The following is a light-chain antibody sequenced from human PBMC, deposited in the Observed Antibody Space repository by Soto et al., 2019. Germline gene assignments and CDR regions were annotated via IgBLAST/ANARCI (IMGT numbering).Light chain of an antibody. J-gene: IGLJ2*01. CDR3: QTWGTGIKV. CDR2: LNSDGSH. Sequence: QAVVTQSPSASASLGASVTRTCTLSSGHSSYAIAWHQPQPEKGPRYLMKLNSDGSHSKGDGIPDRFSGSSSGAERYLTISSLQSEDEADYYCQTWGTGIKVFGGGTKLTVL. V-gene: IGLV4-69*01. CDR1: SGHSSYA.